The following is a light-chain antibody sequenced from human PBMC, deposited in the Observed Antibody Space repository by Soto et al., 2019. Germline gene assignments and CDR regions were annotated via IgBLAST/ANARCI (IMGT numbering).Light chain of an antibody. J-gene: IGKJ2*01. CDR1: QSVSSSY. Sequence: EIVLTQSPGTLSLSPGERATLSCRASQSVSSSYLAWYQQKPGQAPRLLIYGASSRATGIPARFSGSGSGTDFTLTITSLQSVDFAIYYCQQYNNWPYTFGQGTKLEI. CDR3: QQYNNWPYT. CDR2: GAS. V-gene: IGKV3-15*01.